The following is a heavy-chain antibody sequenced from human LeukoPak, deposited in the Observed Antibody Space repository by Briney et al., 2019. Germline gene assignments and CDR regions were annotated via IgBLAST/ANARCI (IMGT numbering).Heavy chain of an antibody. CDR3: ARDYGGSSPFDY. D-gene: IGHD4-23*01. Sequence: GALRLSCAASGFTFSSYEMHWVRQPPGKGLEWVSYISSSDSTMYYADSVKGRFTISRDNAKNSLYLQMNSLRAEDTAVYYCARDYGGSSPFDYWGQGTLVTVSS. J-gene: IGHJ4*02. CDR1: GFTFSSYE. V-gene: IGHV3-48*03. CDR2: ISSSDSTM.